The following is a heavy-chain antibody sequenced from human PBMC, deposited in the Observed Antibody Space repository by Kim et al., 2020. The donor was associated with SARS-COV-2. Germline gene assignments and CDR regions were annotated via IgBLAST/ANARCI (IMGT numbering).Heavy chain of an antibody. CDR3: ASSIVGATDAFDI. CDR1: GGSVSSGSYY. CDR2: IYYSGST. V-gene: IGHV4-61*01. Sequence: SETLSLTCTVSGGSVSSGSYYWSWIRQPPGKGLEWIGYIYYSGSTNYNPSLKSRVTISVDTSKNQFSLKLSSVTAADTAVYYCASSIVGATDAFDIWGQVTMVTVSS. D-gene: IGHD1-26*01. J-gene: IGHJ3*02.